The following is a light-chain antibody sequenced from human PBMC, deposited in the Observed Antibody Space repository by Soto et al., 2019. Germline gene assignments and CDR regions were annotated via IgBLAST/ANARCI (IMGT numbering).Light chain of an antibody. CDR1: QRVSSN. Sequence: IVMTQSPATLSVSPGERATLSCRASQRVSSNVAWYQQKPGQAPRLLLYGASARATGVPARFSGSGSGTQFTLTISSPQSEDFAVYYCQQYNNWRQTFGQGTKVDIK. V-gene: IGKV3-15*01. CDR2: GAS. J-gene: IGKJ1*01. CDR3: QQYNNWRQT.